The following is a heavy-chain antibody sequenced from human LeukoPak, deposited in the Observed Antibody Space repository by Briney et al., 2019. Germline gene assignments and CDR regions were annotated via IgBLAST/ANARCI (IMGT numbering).Heavy chain of an antibody. CDR1: GFTLRNYA. D-gene: IGHD2-15*01. Sequence: GGSLRLSCAASGFTLRNYAMSWVRQAPGKGLEWVSDISGSGGTTYYADSVKGRFTISRDYPNNTLYLQMNSLRAEDTAVYYCAKDYCSGGSCYRFDYWGQGTLVTVSS. V-gene: IGHV3-23*01. J-gene: IGHJ4*02. CDR3: AKDYCSGGSCYRFDY. CDR2: ISGSGGTT.